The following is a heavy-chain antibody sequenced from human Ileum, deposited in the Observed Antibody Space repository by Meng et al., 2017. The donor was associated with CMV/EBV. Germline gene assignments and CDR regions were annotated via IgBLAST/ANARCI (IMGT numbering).Heavy chain of an antibody. Sequence: SLKISCAASGFTFGDYAMHWVRQAPGKGLEWVSGIGWNSGAIGYADSVKGRFTISRDNAKNSLYLEMNSLRPEDTALYYCAKSTGLFAYSSSSYFDYWGQGTLVTVSS. V-gene: IGHV3-9*01. J-gene: IGHJ4*02. D-gene: IGHD6-6*01. CDR3: AKSTGLFAYSSSSYFDY. CDR1: GFTFGDYA. CDR2: IGWNSGAI.